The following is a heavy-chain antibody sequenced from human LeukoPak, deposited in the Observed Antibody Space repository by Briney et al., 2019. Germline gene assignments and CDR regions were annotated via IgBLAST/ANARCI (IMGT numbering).Heavy chain of an antibody. V-gene: IGHV1-69*04. CDR3: ARDITIAGIAAAGAADY. CDR2: IIPILGIA. CDR1: GGTFSSYA. Sequence: ASVKVSCKASGGTFSSYAISWVRQAPGQGLEWMGRIIPILGIANYAQKFQGRVTITADKSTSTAYMELSSLRSEDTAVYYCARDITIAGIAAAGAADYWGQGTLVTASS. J-gene: IGHJ4*02. D-gene: IGHD6-13*01.